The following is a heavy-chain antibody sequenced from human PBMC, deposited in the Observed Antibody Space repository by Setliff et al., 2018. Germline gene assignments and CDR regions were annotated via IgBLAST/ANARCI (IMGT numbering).Heavy chain of an antibody. CDR2: ISHSGNT. Sequence: PSETLSLTCAVYGESFSGYFWSWIRQTPEKGLEWIGEISHSGNTNYNPSFKGRFTISRDNSKNTVYLQVNSLRGEDTAVYHCAKDPKYRGVWPHPAYFDYWGQGALVTVSS. J-gene: IGHJ4*02. CDR3: AKDPKYRGVWPHPAYFDY. V-gene: IGHV4-34*01. CDR1: GESFSGYF. D-gene: IGHD6-6*01.